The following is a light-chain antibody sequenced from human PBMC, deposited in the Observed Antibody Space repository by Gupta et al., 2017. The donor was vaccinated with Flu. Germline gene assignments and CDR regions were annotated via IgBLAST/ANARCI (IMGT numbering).Light chain of an antibody. CDR2: LNGDGSQ. Sequence: QVTLTQPPSASASLGASVKLTCTLISRHKSYAIAWHPQQPGRGPRFLLRLNGDGSQTKGDGIPDRFSGSASGADRFLTIFSLQSEDEAVYYCQTWGTGIPKVFGGGTKLTVL. CDR3: QTWGTGIPKV. J-gene: IGLJ3*02. V-gene: IGLV4-69*01. CDR1: SRHKSYA.